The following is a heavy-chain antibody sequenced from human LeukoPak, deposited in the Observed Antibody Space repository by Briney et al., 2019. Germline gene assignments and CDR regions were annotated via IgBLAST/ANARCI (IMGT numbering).Heavy chain of an antibody. V-gene: IGHV4-38-2*02. D-gene: IGHD2-15*01. CDR3: ARDSWDTVVVVAATPMNWFDP. CDR1: GYSISSGYY. J-gene: IGHJ5*02. Sequence: SETLSLTCTVSGYSISSGYYWGWIRQPPGKGLEWVGSIYHSGSTYYNPSLKSRVTISVDASKNQFSLKLSSVTAADTAVYYCARDSWDTVVVVAATPMNWFDPWGQGTLVTVSS. CDR2: IYHSGST.